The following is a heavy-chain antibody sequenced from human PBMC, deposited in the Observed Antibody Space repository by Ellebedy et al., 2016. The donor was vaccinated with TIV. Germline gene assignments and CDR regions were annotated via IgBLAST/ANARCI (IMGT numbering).Heavy chain of an antibody. CDR2: IRNDYGST. D-gene: IGHD3-16*01. J-gene: IGHJ3*02. V-gene: IGHV3-23*01. Sequence: GESLKISXAASGFIFSSYAMSWVRQAPGKGLEWVSTIRNDYGSTYYADSVKGRFTISRDTSQTTLYLQMNRLRAENTAVYYCTKGASLWVTDALDIWGRGTMVTVSS. CDR1: GFIFSSYA. CDR3: TKGASLWVTDALDI.